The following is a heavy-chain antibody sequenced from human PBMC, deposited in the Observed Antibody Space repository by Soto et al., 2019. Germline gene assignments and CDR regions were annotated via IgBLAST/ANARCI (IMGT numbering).Heavy chain of an antibody. V-gene: IGHV1-46*01. CDR2: INPSFFST. CDR3: ARVLLPYYGSIGFHFDY. J-gene: IGHJ4*02. Sequence: ASVKVSCKASGYTFTSYYMHLVRQAPVQVLELIVIINPSFFSTSYSQKFQGRFTITMYASTSTFYIELIILISDYTAVYYCARVLLPYYGSIGFHFDYWGQGTLVTVSS. D-gene: IGHD3-22*01. CDR1: GYTFTSYY.